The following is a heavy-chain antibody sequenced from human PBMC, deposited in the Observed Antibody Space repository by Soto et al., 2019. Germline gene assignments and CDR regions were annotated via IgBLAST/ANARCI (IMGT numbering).Heavy chain of an antibody. CDR2: IYPGDSDT. D-gene: IGHD2-15*01. Sequence: GASLKISCKGSVYSFTSSWIGWVRQMPGKGLEWMGIIYPGDSDTRYSPSFQGQVTISADKSISTAYLQWSSLKASDTAMYYCARGYCSGGSCYLPDAFDIWGQGTMVTVSS. V-gene: IGHV5-51*01. J-gene: IGHJ3*02. CDR3: ARGYCSGGSCYLPDAFDI. CDR1: VYSFTSSW.